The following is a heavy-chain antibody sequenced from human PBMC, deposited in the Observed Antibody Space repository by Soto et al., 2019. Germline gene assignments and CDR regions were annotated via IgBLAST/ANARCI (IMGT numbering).Heavy chain of an antibody. CDR1: GFTFSSYA. CDR3: AKGRGYCSSTSCYVGSDY. V-gene: IGHV3-23*01. Sequence: EVQLLESGGSLVQPGGSLRLSCAASGFTFSSYAMSWVRQAPGKGLEWVSAISGSGGSTYYADSVKGRFTISRDNSKYTLYLQMNSLRPEDTAVYYCAKGRGYCSSTSCYVGSDYWGQGTLVTVSS. J-gene: IGHJ4*02. CDR2: ISGSGGST. D-gene: IGHD2-2*01.